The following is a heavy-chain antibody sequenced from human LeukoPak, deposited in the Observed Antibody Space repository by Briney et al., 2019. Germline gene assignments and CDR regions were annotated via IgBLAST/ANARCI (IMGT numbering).Heavy chain of an antibody. V-gene: IGHV3-30*02. D-gene: IGHD5-24*01. CDR1: GFTFSSYG. CDR3: AKSPRWLQLGAEYFQH. CDR2: IRYDGSNK. J-gene: IGHJ1*01. Sequence: GGSLRLSCAASGFTFSSYGMHWVRQAPGKGLEWVAFIRYDGSNKYYADSVKGRFTISRDNSKNTLYLQMNSLRAEDTAVYYCAKSPRWLQLGAEYFQHWGQGTLVTVSS.